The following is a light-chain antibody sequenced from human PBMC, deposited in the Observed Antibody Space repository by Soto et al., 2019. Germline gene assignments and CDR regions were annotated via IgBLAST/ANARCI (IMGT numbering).Light chain of an antibody. CDR3: QQYGSSRT. CDR2: GAP. CDR1: QSVSSSY. Sequence: EIVWTQSPGTLSLSPGERATLSCRASQSVSSSYLAWHQQKPGQAPSLLIYGAPSKATGIPDRFSGSGSGTDFTLTISRLEPEDFAVYYCQQYGSSRTFGQGTKLEIK. V-gene: IGKV3-20*01. J-gene: IGKJ2*01.